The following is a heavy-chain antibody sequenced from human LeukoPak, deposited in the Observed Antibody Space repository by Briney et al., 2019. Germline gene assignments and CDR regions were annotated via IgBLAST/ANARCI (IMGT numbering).Heavy chain of an antibody. V-gene: IGHV4-30-4*01. CDR3: AREGSITMVRGVMNYYYGMDV. Sequence: SETLSLTCTVSGGSISSGDYCWSWIRQPPGKGLEWIGYIYYSGSTYYNPSLKSRVTISVDTSKNQFSLKLSSVTAADTAVYYCAREGSITMVRGVMNYYYGMDVWGQGTTVTVSS. CDR2: IYYSGST. CDR1: GGSISSGDYC. D-gene: IGHD3-10*01. J-gene: IGHJ6*02.